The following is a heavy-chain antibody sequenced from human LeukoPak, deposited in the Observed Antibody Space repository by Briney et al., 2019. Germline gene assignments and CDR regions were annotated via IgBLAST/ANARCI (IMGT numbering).Heavy chain of an antibody. V-gene: IGHV3-21*03. CDR3: AELGITMIGGV. CDR1: GFTFSSYS. J-gene: IGHJ6*04. Sequence: GGSLRLSCAASGFTFSSYSMNWVRQAPGKGLEWVSSIGSSSSYIYDADSVKGRFTISRDNAKNSLYLQMNSLRAEDTAVYYCAELGITMIGGVWGKGTTVTISS. CDR2: IGSSSSYI. D-gene: IGHD3-10*02.